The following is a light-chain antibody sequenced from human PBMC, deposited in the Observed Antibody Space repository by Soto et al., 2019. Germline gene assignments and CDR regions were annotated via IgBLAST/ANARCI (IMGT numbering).Light chain of an antibody. J-gene: IGKJ5*01. CDR2: DTS. CDR3: QNYHSSPIS. CDR1: QSLTNSF. Sequence: EIVLTQSPGALSLSPGERATLSCRASQSLTNSFIAWYQQKPGQATRLLIYDTSSRATGIPARFSGSGSGTDFTLTIRRLEPEEFAVFDCQNYHSSPISFGQGTRRENK. V-gene: IGKV3-20*01.